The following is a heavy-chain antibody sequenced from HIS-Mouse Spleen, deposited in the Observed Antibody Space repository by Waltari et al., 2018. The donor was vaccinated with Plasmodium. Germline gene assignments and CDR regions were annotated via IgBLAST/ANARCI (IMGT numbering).Heavy chain of an antibody. Sequence: QVQLVQSGAEVKTPGSSVKVSCQASGGPFSSYAISWVRQAPGQGLELMGRLIPILGIANYAQKFQGRVTITADKSTSTAYMELSSLRSEDTAVYYCARGGATGEAFTLDYWGQGTLVTVSS. CDR3: ARGGATGEAFTLDY. V-gene: IGHV1-69*04. CDR2: LIPILGIA. J-gene: IGHJ4*02. CDR1: GGPFSSYA. D-gene: IGHD7-27*01.